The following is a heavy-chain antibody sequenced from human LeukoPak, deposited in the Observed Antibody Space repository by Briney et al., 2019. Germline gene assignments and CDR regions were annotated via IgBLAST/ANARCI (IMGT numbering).Heavy chain of an antibody. CDR2: IDPSDSYT. Sequence: GESRRISCKGSGYSFTSYWISWVRQMPGKGLEWMGRIDPSDSYTNYSPSFQGHVTISADKSISTAYLQWSSLKASDTAMYYCARHENPLGTSRGMDVWGQGTTVTASS. D-gene: IGHD1-1*01. CDR1: GYSFTSYW. V-gene: IGHV5-10-1*01. J-gene: IGHJ6*02. CDR3: ARHENPLGTSRGMDV.